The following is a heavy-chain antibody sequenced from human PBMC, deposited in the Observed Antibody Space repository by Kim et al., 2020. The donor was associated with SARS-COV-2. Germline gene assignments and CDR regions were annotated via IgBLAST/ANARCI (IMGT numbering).Heavy chain of an antibody. Sequence: GGSLRLSCAASGFTFSNAWMSWVRQAPGKGLEWVGRIKNKTDGGKTDYAAPGECRFTISSDDYTDTLYLQMNSLKNEDTAVYYCTTQWEQLRRGIHYYY. D-gene: IGHD1-26*01. J-gene: IGHJ6*01. CDR2: IKNKTDGGKT. V-gene: IGHV3-15*01. CDR3: TTQWEQLRRGIHYYY. CDR1: GFTFSNAW.